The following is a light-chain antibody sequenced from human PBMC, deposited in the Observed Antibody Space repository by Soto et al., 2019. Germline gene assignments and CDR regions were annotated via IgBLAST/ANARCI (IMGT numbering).Light chain of an antibody. CDR1: SSDVGAYDY. V-gene: IGLV2-11*01. J-gene: IGLJ1*01. Sequence: QSVLTQPPSVSGSPGQSVTISCTGTSSDVGAYDYVSWYQQHPGKAPKLMIYDVTKRPSGVPDRFSGSKSGNTAPLTISGLQAEDEADYYCCSYAGSYASDYVFGAGTKLTVL. CDR2: DVT. CDR3: CSYAGSYASDYV.